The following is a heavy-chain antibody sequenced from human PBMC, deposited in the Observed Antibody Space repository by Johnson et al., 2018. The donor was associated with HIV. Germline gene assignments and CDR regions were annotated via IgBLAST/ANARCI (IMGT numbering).Heavy chain of an antibody. CDR1: GFTFSSYD. D-gene: IGHD6-13*01. CDR2: IGTAGDT. V-gene: IGHV3-13*01. CDR3: AKDRVAAAGTGAFDI. J-gene: IGHJ3*02. Sequence: VQLVESGGGLVQPGGSLRLSCAASGFTFSSYDMHWVRQATGKGLEWVSAIGTAGDTYYADSVKGRFTISRDNSKNTLYLQMNSLRAEDTAVYYCAKDRVAAAGTGAFDIWGQGTMVTVSS.